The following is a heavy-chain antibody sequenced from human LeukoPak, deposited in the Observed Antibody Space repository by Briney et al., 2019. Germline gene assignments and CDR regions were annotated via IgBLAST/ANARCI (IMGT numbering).Heavy chain of an antibody. CDR3: AKGGYNYNLNAWFDY. Sequence: GGSLRLSCAASGFTFSSYAMTWVRQAPGKGLEWVSAISGSGGSTYYADSVKDRFTISRDNSKNTLYLQMSSLRAEDTAVFYCAKGGYNYNLNAWFDYWGQGTLVTVSS. D-gene: IGHD5-18*01. V-gene: IGHV3-23*01. J-gene: IGHJ4*02. CDR2: ISGSGGST. CDR1: GFTFSSYA.